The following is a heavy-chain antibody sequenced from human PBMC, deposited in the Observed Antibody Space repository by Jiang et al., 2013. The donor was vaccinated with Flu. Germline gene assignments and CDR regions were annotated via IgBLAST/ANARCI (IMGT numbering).Heavy chain of an antibody. CDR2: IYSSGST. CDR3: ARANYYPFSFDF. V-gene: IGHV4-59*01. Sequence: VKPSETLSLTCTVSGDCISSYYWTWIRQPPGKGLEWIGNIYSSGSTNYNPSLKSRVTISIDTSKNQFSLKLTSVTAADTAVYYCARANYYPFSFDFWGQGTL. J-gene: IGHJ4*02. CDR1: GDCISSYY. D-gene: IGHD3-22*01.